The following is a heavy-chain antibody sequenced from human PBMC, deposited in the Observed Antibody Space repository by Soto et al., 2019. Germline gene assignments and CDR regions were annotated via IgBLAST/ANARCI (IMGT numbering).Heavy chain of an antibody. Sequence: QVQLVQSGAEVKKPGASVKVSCKASGYTFISYDINWVRQATGQGLEWMGWMNPNTGDTGYAQKFQGRVTMTRNTSINTANLELSSLRSDDTAVYFCARGAGYVFGYWGQGTLVTVSS. CDR2: MNPNTGDT. CDR1: GYTFISYD. J-gene: IGHJ4*02. D-gene: IGHD5-12*01. V-gene: IGHV1-8*01. CDR3: ARGAGYVFGY.